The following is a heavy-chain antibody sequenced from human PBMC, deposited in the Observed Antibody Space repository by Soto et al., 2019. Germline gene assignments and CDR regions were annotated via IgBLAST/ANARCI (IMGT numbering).Heavy chain of an antibody. CDR2: INHSGST. D-gene: IGHD6-13*01. V-gene: IGHV4-34*01. CDR3: ARGSPSYSSSWYYWFDP. Sequence: SETLSLSCAVYGGSFSGYYWSWIRQPPGKGLEWIGEINHSGSTNYNPSLKSRVTISVDTSKNQFSLKLSSVTAADTAVYYCARGSPSYSSSWYYWFDPWGQGTLVTVSS. J-gene: IGHJ5*02. CDR1: GGSFSGYY.